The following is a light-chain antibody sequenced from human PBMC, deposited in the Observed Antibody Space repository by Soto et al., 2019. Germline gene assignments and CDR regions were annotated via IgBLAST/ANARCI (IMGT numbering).Light chain of an antibody. CDR3: CSYAGSSPYIV. J-gene: IGLJ2*01. V-gene: IGLV2-23*01. CDR2: EDS. CDR1: SSDVGSYKL. Sequence: QSALTQPASVSGSPGQSITISCTGTSSDVGSYKLVSWYQQHPGKAPKLIIYEDSKGPSGVSNRFSGSKSGNTASLTISGLQAEDEADYYCCSYAGSSPYIVFGGGTKLTVL.